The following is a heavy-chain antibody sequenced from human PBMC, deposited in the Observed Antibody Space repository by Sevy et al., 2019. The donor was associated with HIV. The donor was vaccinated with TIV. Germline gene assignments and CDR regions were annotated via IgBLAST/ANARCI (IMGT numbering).Heavy chain of an antibody. D-gene: IGHD2-8*01. Sequence: GGSLRLSCAASGFTFSKYSMSWVRQPPGKGLDWVSTLSFGCGEINYADSVKGRFTSSRDNSKSSVYLQMNNLRPEDTAVYYCAREGCTKPHDYWGQGTLVTVSS. CDR3: AREGCTKPHDY. V-gene: IGHV3-23*01. J-gene: IGHJ4*02. CDR2: LSFGCGEI. CDR1: GFTFSKYS.